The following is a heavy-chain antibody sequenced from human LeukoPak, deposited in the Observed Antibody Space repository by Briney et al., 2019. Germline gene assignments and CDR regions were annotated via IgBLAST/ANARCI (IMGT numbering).Heavy chain of an antibody. CDR3: ARAMRGYSYILEH. Sequence: GGSLRLSCAASGFTFSDYWMHWVRQAPGKGLEWVSVIYSGGSTYYADSVKGRFTISRDNSKNTLYLQMNSLRAEDTAVYYCARAMRGYSYILEHWGQGTLVTVSS. J-gene: IGHJ4*02. V-gene: IGHV3-53*01. CDR2: IYSGGST. D-gene: IGHD5-18*01. CDR1: GFTFSDYW.